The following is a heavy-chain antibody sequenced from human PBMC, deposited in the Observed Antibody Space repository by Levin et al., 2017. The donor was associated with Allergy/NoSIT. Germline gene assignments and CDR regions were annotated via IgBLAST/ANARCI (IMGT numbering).Heavy chain of an antibody. CDR3: TTGGDSYSLGY. CDR2: VNTDGTIT. CDR1: GFTFSTYW. Sequence: PGGSLRLSCAASGFTFSTYWMHWVRQAPGKGLVWVSRVNTDGTITTYADSVRGRFTISRDDAKKTVSLQMDSLRSEDTAIYYCTTGGDSYSLGYWGQGTLVTVSS. D-gene: IGHD3-10*01. J-gene: IGHJ4*02. V-gene: IGHV3-74*01.